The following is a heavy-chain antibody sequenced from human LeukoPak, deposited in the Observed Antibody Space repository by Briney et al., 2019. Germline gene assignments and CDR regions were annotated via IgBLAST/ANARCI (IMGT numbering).Heavy chain of an antibody. CDR1: GGSISSSSYY. Sequence: SETLSLTCTVSGGSISSSSYYWGWIRQSPGKGLEWIGSIYYSGSTYYNPSLKSRVTISVDTSKNQFSLKLSSVTAADTAVYYCARYYDFWSGYPPEDYFDYWGQGTLVTVSS. CDR3: ARYYDFWSGYPPEDYFDY. CDR2: IYYSGST. D-gene: IGHD3-3*01. J-gene: IGHJ4*02. V-gene: IGHV4-39*07.